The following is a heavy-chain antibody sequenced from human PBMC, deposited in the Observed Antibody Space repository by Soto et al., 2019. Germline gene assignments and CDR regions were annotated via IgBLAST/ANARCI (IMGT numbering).Heavy chain of an antibody. CDR3: AGMPYTSGLRFDP. Sequence: PSETLSLTCNMSADSYSISTYSWSWIRQPPGKALQWIGFIYQGGVTSYNPSLASRVSISLDRSNNQCSLKLKSVTAADTAVYFCAGMPYTSGLRFDPWGPGTLVTVSS. J-gene: IGHJ5*02. CDR2: IYQGGVT. D-gene: IGHD6-19*01. V-gene: IGHV4-30-2*01. CDR1: ADSYSISTYS.